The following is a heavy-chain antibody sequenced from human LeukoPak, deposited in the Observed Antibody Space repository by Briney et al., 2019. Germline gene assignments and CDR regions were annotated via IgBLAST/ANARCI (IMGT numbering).Heavy chain of an antibody. J-gene: IGHJ5*02. CDR1: GFTFSDYY. CDR2: ISSSGSTI. V-gene: IGHV3-11*04. CDR3: ARDGYSYGINWFDP. Sequence: GGSLRLSCAASGFTFSDYYMSWIRQAPGKGLEWVSYISSSGSTICYADSVKGRFTISRDNAKNSLYLQMNSLRAEDTAVYYCARDGYSYGINWFDPWGQGTLVTVSS. D-gene: IGHD5-18*01.